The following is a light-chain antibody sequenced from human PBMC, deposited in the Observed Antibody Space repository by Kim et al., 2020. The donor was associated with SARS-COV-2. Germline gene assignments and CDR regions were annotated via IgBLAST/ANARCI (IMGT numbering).Light chain of an antibody. Sequence: ASVVDRVTITCRASHGISSYLAWYQQKARKVPKLLIYAASALQSGVPSRFRVSGSGTDFTLTISSLQPENVATYYCQRYNSVPWTFGQGTKVNIK. CDR3: QRYNSVPWT. V-gene: IGKV1-27*01. J-gene: IGKJ1*01. CDR1: HGISSY. CDR2: AAS.